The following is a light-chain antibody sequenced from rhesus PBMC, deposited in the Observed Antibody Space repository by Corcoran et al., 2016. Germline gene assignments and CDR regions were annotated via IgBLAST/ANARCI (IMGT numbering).Light chain of an antibody. J-gene: IGKJ4*01. CDR2: AAS. CDR1: QGISSY. Sequence: DIQMTQSPSSLSASVGDRVTITCRASQGISSYLAWYQQKPGKAPKLLIYAASTLQSGVPSRFSGSGAGTDYTFTISSLQSEDVATYYCQHNYGTPLTFGGGTKVEIK. V-gene: IGKV1-25*01. CDR3: QHNYGTPLT.